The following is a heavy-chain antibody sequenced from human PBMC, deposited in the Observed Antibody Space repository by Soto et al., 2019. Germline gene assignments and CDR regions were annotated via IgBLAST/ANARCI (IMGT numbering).Heavy chain of an antibody. CDR1: GGTFSSYA. CDR3: ARGAGLRFLEWLRAPGGWFDP. CDR2: IIPIFGTA. J-gene: IGHJ5*02. D-gene: IGHD3-3*01. V-gene: IGHV1-69*13. Sequence: GASVKVSCKASGGTFSSYAISWVRQAPGQGLEWMGGIIPIFGTANYAQKFQGRVTITADESTSTAYMELSSLRSEDTAVYYCARGAGLRFLEWLRAPGGWFDPWGQGTLVTVSS.